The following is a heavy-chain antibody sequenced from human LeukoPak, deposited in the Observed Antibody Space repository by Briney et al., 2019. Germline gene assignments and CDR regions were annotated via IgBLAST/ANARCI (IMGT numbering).Heavy chain of an antibody. J-gene: IGHJ4*02. CDR1: GGSISGYY. CDR3: ARCLRDYGDCSFFDY. CDR2: IYYSGST. Sequence: SETLSLTCTVSGGSISGYYGSWIGHPPGKGLEGMGYIYYSGSTNYNPSLKSRVTISVDTSKNQFSLKLSSVTAADTAVYYCARCLRDYGDCSFFDYWGQGTLVTVSS. D-gene: IGHD4-17*01. V-gene: IGHV4-59*01.